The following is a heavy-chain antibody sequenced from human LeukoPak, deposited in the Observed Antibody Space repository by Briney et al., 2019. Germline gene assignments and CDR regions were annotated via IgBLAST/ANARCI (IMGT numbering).Heavy chain of an antibody. Sequence: PGRSLRLSCAASAFTFSDHIMHWVRQAPGKGLEWVVVIGKDGGNRYYADSVKGRFTISRENSKSTLYLQMNSLRVEDTAVYYCVRQGSGLDYWGQGALVTVSS. CDR3: VRQGSGLDY. CDR2: IGKDGGNR. D-gene: IGHD3-10*01. V-gene: IGHV3-30*03. J-gene: IGHJ4*02. CDR1: AFTFSDHI.